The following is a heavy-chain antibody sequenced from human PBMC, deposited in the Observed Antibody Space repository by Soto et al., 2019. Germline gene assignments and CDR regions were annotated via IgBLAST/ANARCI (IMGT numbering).Heavy chain of an antibody. CDR3: ARIKLVELLFINIDLYRMDV. CDR1: GFTFSSHS. Sequence: EVQLVESGGGLVKPGGSLRLSCEASGFTFSSHSMNWVRQAPGKGLEWISYISSNSGTINYADSVEGRFTISRDNAKNSLCLQMNGLRDEDTAVYYCARIKLVELLFINIDLYRMDVWGQGTTVTVSS. V-gene: IGHV3-48*02. J-gene: IGHJ6*02. D-gene: IGHD3-3*01. CDR2: ISSNSGTI.